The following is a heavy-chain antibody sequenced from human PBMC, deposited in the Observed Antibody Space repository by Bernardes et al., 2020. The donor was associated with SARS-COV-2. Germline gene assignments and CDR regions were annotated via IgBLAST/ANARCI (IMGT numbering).Heavy chain of an antibody. CDR2: IYYSGST. J-gene: IGHJ4*02. D-gene: IGHD5-18*01. CDR1: GGSISSYY. CDR3: ARVLDGYNEYYFDY. Sequence: SETLSLTCTVSGGSISSYYWSWIRQPPGKGLEWIGYIYYSGSTNYNPSLKSRVTISVDTSKNQFSLKLSSVTAADTAVYYCARVLDGYNEYYFDYWGQGTLVTVSS. V-gene: IGHV4-59*01.